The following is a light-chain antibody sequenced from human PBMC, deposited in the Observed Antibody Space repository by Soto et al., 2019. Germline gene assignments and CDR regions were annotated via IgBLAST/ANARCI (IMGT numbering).Light chain of an antibody. Sequence: DIQMTQSPSSLSASVGDRVTITCRASQAISDYLAWYQQKPGQVPNLLIFAASSLQSGVPSRFSGSVSGTYFTLTITGLQHEDVATYYCQNYNRAPWTFGQGTKVDIK. CDR3: QNYNRAPWT. CDR1: QAISDY. V-gene: IGKV1-27*01. CDR2: AAS. J-gene: IGKJ1*01.